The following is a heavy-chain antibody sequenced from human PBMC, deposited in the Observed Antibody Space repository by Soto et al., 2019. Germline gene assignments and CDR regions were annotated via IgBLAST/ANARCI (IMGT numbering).Heavy chain of an antibody. CDR1: GGSISSSDYY. Sequence: PSETLSLTWSLPGGSISSSDYYWVWIRQPPGKGLEWIVSILHTGITYYNPSLASRVTISVYTSQNQFSLQLSSVTAVDTAVYYCATPPWLLFSYYLDSWGQGPPVTVCS. J-gene: IGHJ4*02. V-gene: IGHV4-39*01. D-gene: IGHD3-9*01. CDR2: ILHTGIT. CDR3: ATPPWLLFSYYLDS.